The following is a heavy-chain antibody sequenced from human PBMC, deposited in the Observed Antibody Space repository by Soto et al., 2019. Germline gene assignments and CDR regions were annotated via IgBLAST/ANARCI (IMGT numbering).Heavy chain of an antibody. CDR1: GVTFSSYA. CDR3: ARVFRARSSSWDYYYYGMDV. CDR2: IIPIFGTA. Sequence: SVKVSCKASGVTFSSYAISWVRQAPGQGLEWMGGIIPIFGTANYAQKFQGRVTITADESTSTAYMELSSLRSEDTAVYYCARVFRARSSSWDYYYYGMDVWGQGTTVTVSS. V-gene: IGHV1-69*13. D-gene: IGHD6-13*01. J-gene: IGHJ6*02.